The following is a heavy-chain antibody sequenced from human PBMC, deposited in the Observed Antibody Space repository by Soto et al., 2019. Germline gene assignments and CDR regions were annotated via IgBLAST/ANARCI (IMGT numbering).Heavy chain of an antibody. CDR2: IDPSDSYT. CDR1: GYSFTSYW. J-gene: IGHJ6*02. D-gene: IGHD6-13*01. V-gene: IGHV5-10-1*01. Sequence: GESLKISCKGSGYSFTSYWISWVRQMPGKGLEWMGRIDPSDSYTNYSPSFQGHVTISADKSISTAYLQWSSLKASDTAMYYCARQEAAAGTYYYYGMDVWGQGTTVTSP. CDR3: ARQEAAAGTYYYYGMDV.